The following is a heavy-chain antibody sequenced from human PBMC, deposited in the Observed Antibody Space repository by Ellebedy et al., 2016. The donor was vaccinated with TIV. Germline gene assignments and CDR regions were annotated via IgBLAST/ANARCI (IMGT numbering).Heavy chain of an antibody. CDR1: GFTFSDYY. CDR2: ISSSSSYT. V-gene: IGHV3-11*03. J-gene: IGHJ6*02. CDR3: ARRRYDILTGLIDGMDV. Sequence: GESLKISXAASGFTFSDYYMSWIRQAPGKGLEWVSYISSSSSYTNYADSVKGRFTISRDNAKNSLYLQMNSLRAEDTAVYYCARRRYDILTGLIDGMDVWGQGTTVTVSS. D-gene: IGHD3-9*01.